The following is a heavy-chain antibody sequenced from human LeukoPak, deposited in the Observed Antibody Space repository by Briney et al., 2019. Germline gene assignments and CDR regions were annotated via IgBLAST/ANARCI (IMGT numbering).Heavy chain of an antibody. CDR1: GFTFSSYW. J-gene: IGHJ4*02. CDR2: IKSDGTST. Sequence: GGSLRLSCAASGFTFSSYWMHWVRQAPGKGLVWVSRIKSDGTSTSYADSVKGRFTVSRDIAKNTLYLQMNSLRAEDTAVCYCARAGGSYPADYWGQGTLVTVSS. V-gene: IGHV3-74*01. D-gene: IGHD1-26*01. CDR3: ARAGGSYPADY.